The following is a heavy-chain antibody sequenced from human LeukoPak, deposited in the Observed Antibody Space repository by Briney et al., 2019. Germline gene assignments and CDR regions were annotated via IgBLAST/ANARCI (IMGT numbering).Heavy chain of an antibody. CDR2: ITSRSSYI. Sequence: GGSLRLSCAASGFTFSSYSMTWVRQAPGKGLEWVSSITSRSSYIYYADSVKGRFTISRDNAKNTLYLQMDSLRAEDTAVYYCTSLGGLDYWGQGTLVTVSS. J-gene: IGHJ4*02. CDR1: GFTFSSYS. V-gene: IGHV3-21*01. CDR3: TSLGGLDY. D-gene: IGHD1-26*01.